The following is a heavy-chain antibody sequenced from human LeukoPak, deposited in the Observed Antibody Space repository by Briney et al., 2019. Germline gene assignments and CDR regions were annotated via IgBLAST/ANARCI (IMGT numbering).Heavy chain of an antibody. D-gene: IGHD3-22*01. J-gene: IGHJ6*02. V-gene: IGHV4-34*01. CDR2: INHSGST. CDR1: GGSFSGYY. CDR3: ARVKPQTYYYDSSGYYRYYYYGMDV. Sequence: PSETLSLTCAVYGGSFSGYYWSWIRQPPGKGLEWIGEINHSGSTNYNPSLKSRVTISVDTSKNQFSLKLSSVTAADTAVYYCARVKPQTYYYDSSGYYRYYYYGMDVWGQGTTVTVSS.